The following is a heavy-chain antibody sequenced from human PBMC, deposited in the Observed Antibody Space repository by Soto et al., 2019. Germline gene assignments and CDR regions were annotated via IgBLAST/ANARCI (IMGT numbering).Heavy chain of an antibody. Sequence: EVQLLESGGGFVKPGESLRLSCVASGFPFSLSAMSWVRQAPGRGLEWVSSISGGGGSTEYTDSVKGRFTISRDNSKDTVHLQMNSLRAEDTAVYYCAKGPEYDILTGCDYWGQGALVTVSS. J-gene: IGHJ4*02. D-gene: IGHD3-9*01. V-gene: IGHV3-23*01. CDR2: ISGGGGST. CDR1: GFPFSLSA. CDR3: AKGPEYDILTGCDY.